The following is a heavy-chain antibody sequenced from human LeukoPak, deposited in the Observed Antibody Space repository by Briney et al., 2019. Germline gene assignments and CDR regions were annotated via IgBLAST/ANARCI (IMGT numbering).Heavy chain of an antibody. CDR3: ARENTGELEGSFDY. V-gene: IGHV4-61*10. J-gene: IGHJ4*02. CDR2: IYYSGST. CDR1: GDSISSGNYY. Sequence: SETLSLTCTVAGDSISSGNYYWNWIRQPAGKGLEWIGRIYYSGSTNYNPSLKSRVTISVDTSKNQFSLKLSSVTAADTAVYYCARENTGELEGSFDYWGQGTLVTVSS. D-gene: IGHD3-16*01.